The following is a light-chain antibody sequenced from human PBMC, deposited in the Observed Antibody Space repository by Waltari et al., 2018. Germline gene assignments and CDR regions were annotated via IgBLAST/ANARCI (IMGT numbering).Light chain of an antibody. CDR1: ISDVTSFNY. CDR3: ASYTTSNNRV. V-gene: IGLV2-14*03. CDR2: DVT. J-gene: IGLJ3*02. Sequence: QYALTQPASVSGSHGQSITISCTANISDVTSFNYVSWYQRHSGKAPKLLIFDVTNRPSGTSNRFSGSKSGNTASLTISGLQAEDEADYFCASYTTSNNRVFGGGTRLTVL.